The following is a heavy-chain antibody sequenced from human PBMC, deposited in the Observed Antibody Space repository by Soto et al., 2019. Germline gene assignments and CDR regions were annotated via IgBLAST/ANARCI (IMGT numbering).Heavy chain of an antibody. D-gene: IGHD2-15*01. J-gene: IGHJ6*03. CDR1: GYTFTSYD. CDR2: MNPNSGNT. V-gene: IGHV1-8*01. Sequence: ASVKVSCKASGYTFTSYDINWVRQATGQGLEWMGWMNPNSGNTGYAQKFQGRVTMTRNTSISTAYMELSSLRSEDTAVYYCARGDGNIYYYYYMDVWGKGTTVTVSS. CDR3: ARGDGNIYYYYYMDV.